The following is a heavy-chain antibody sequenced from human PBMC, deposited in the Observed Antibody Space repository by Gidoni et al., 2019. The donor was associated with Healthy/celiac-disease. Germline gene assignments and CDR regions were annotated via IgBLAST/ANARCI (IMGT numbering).Heavy chain of an antibody. D-gene: IGHD3-22*01. CDR1: GGSISSSSYY. V-gene: IGHV4-39*01. J-gene: IGHJ4*02. Sequence: QLQLQESGPGLVKPSETLSLTCTVSGGSISSSSYYWGWIRQPPGKGLEWIGSIYYSGSTYYNPSLKSRVTISVDTSKNQFSLKLSSVTAADTAVYYCARREYYDSSGSPGGFDYWGQGTLVTVSS. CDR2: IYYSGST. CDR3: ARREYYDSSGSPGGFDY.